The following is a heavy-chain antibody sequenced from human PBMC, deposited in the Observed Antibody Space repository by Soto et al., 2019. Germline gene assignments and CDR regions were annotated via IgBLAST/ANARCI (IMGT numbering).Heavy chain of an antibody. J-gene: IGHJ6*02. CDR2: IYYSGST. CDR1: GGSISSSSYY. D-gene: IGHD3-10*01. Sequence: SETLSLTCTVSGGSISSSSYYWGWIRQPPGKGLEWIGSIYYSGSTYYNPSLKSRVTISVDTSKNQFSLKLSSVTAADTAVYYCARVGRVGELLTYYYGIDVWGQGTTVTVSS. V-gene: IGHV4-39*01. CDR3: ARVGRVGELLTYYYGIDV.